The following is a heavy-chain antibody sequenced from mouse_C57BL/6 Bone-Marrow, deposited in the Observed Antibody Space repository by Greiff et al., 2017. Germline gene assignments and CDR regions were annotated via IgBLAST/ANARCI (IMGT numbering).Heavy chain of an antibody. CDR2: IYPRSGNT. CDR3: ARYDGYWYFDV. J-gene: IGHJ1*03. Sequence: QVQLQQSGAELARPGASVKLSCKASGYTFTSYGISWVKQRTGQGLEWIGEIYPRSGNTYYNEKFKGKATLTADKSSRTAYMELRSLTSEDSAVYFCARYDGYWYFDVWGTGTTVTVSS. V-gene: IGHV1-81*01. CDR1: GYTFTSYG. D-gene: IGHD2-3*01.